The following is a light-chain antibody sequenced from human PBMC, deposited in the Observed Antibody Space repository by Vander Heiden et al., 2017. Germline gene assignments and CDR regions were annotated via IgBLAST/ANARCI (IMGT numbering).Light chain of an antibody. CDR3: QSADSSVTSWV. CDR1: ALPKQY. J-gene: IGLJ3*02. V-gene: IGLV3-25*03. Sequence: SVLTQTHSVSVSPGQPARITCSGDALPKQYAYWYQQKPGPAPVLMIYNDSVRHPGIPERFSGSSSGTTATLTISGVQAEDEADYYCQSADSSVTSWVFGGGTKLTVL. CDR2: NDS.